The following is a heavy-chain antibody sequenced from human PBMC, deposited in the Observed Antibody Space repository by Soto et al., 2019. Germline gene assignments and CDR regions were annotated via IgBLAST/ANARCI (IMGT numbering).Heavy chain of an antibody. CDR2: SGDKANRYTI. CDR3: TRERYHYGLDV. CDR1: GFIFSDHY. J-gene: IGHJ6*02. D-gene: IGHD1-20*01. V-gene: IGHV3-72*01. Sequence: EVLLVESGGGLVQPGGSLRLSCAVSGFIFSDHYMDWVRQAPGKGLEWVGRSGDKANRYTIQYAASGKGRFIISRDDSKNSLYLQMNSLKSEDTAVYYCTRERYHYGLDVWGQGTTVTVSS.